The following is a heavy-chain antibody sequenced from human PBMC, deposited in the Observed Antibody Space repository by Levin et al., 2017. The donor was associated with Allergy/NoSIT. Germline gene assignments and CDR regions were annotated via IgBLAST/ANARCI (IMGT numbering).Heavy chain of an antibody. Sequence: WASVKVSCKASGGTFSSYAISWVRQAPGQGLEWMGGIIPIFGTANYAQKFQGRVTITADESTSTAYMELSSLRSEDTAVYYCAKGGQGSDYDFWSGPNDYYDYGMDVWGQGTTVTVSS. CDR2: IIPIFGTA. D-gene: IGHD3-3*01. V-gene: IGHV1-69*13. CDR3: AKGGQGSDYDFWSGPNDYYDYGMDV. CDR1: GGTFSSYA. J-gene: IGHJ6*02.